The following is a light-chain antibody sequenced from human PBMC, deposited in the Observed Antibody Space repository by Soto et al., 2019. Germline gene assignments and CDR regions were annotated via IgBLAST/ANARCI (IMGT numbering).Light chain of an antibody. Sequence: EIVLTQSPATLSLSPGERATLSCRASQSVGSYFAWYQQKPGQAPRLLIYDASNRATGIPARFSGSGSGTAITLTIRSLKPHDFAVYYCQKRGNWPVTFGQGTRVDIK. CDR3: QKRGNWPVT. V-gene: IGKV3-11*01. CDR2: DAS. CDR1: QSVGSY. J-gene: IGKJ1*01.